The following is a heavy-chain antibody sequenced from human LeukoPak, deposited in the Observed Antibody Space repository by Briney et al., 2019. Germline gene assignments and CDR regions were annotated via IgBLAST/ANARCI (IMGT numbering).Heavy chain of an antibody. CDR3: ARGYYDSSGYSYDKPYFDY. J-gene: IGHJ4*02. CDR2: IYYSGST. Sequence: SETLSLTCTVSGGSISSGGYYWSWIRQHPGKGLEWIGYIYYSGSTYYNPSLKSRVTISVDTSKNQFSLKLSSVTAADTAVYYCARGYYDSSGYSYDKPYFDYWGQGTLVTVSS. CDR1: GGSISSGGYY. V-gene: IGHV4-31*03. D-gene: IGHD3-22*01.